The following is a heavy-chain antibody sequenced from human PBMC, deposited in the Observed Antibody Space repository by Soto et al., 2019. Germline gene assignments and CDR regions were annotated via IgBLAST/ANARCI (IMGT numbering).Heavy chain of an antibody. D-gene: IGHD3-3*01. CDR1: GYNFAGYW. CDR2: IYPSDSDT. Sequence: GESLKISCQGSGYNFAGYWIAWVRQMPGKGLELMGIIYPSDSDTRYRPSFQGQVTISADKSISSAYLQWSSLRASDTALYYCTRGGVSSRTCDHWGQGTRDADAS. CDR3: TRGGVSSRTCDH. V-gene: IGHV5-51*01. J-gene: IGHJ4*02.